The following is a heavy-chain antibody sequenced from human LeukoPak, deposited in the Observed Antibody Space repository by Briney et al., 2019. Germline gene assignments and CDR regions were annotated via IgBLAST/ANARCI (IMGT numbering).Heavy chain of an antibody. Sequence: GGSLRLSCAASGFTFSAYSVHWVRQAPGKGLEWVAFISYDGKIKYYADSVKGRFTISRDNPKNTLFLQMNSLRTGDTAMYYCSRNPEMEYWFDPWGQGTLVTVSS. J-gene: IGHJ5*02. CDR1: GFTFSAYS. CDR3: SRNPEMEYWFDP. V-gene: IGHV3-30*04. CDR2: ISYDGKIK. D-gene: IGHD3-3*01.